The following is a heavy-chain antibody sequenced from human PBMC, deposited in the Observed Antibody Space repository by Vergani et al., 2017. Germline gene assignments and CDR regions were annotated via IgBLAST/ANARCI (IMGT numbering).Heavy chain of an antibody. CDR3: ANGYCSCTSCLDALDI. J-gene: IGHJ3*02. D-gene: IGHD2-2*03. CDR2: ISSSGSTI. CDR1: GFTFSSYE. V-gene: IGHV3-48*03. Sequence: EVQLVESGGGLVQPGGSLRLSCAASGFTFSSYEMNWVRQAPGKGLEWVSYISSSGSTISYADSVKGRFNISRDNAKNSLYLQMNSLRAEDTAVYYCANGYCSCTSCLDALDIWGQGTMVTVSS.